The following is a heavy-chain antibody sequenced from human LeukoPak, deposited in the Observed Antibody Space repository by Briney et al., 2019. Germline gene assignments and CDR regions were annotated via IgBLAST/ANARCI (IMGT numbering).Heavy chain of an antibody. V-gene: IGHV4-59*12. CDR3: ARGYSYGYFDY. Sequence: SETLSLTCTVSGGSISSYYWSWIRQPPGKGLEWIGNIYFSGSTYYNPSLKSRVTISVDTSKNQFSLKLSSVTAADTAVYYCARGYSYGYFDYWGQGTLVTVSS. CDR1: GGSISSYY. J-gene: IGHJ4*02. CDR2: IYFSGST. D-gene: IGHD5-18*01.